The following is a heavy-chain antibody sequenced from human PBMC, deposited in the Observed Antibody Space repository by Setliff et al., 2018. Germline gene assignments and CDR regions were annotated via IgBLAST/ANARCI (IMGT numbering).Heavy chain of an antibody. CDR2: INQSGNT. V-gene: IGHV4-34*01. D-gene: IGHD3-3*01. CDR3: RFWSSYYKNDY. Sequence: SETLSLTCTVSGGSFSDYYWGWIRQSPGKRPEWIAEINQSGNTNYNPSLNSRVSVSVDTPTNQFSLKVFSVTAADTAVYYCRFWSSYYKNDYWAQGTLVTVSS. CDR1: GGSFSDYY. J-gene: IGHJ4*02.